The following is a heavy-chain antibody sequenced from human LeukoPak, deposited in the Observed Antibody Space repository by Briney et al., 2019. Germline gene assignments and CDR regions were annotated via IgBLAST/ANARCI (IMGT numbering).Heavy chain of an antibody. V-gene: IGHV3-74*03. CDR1: GFTFRTYW. CDR3: VRALGGDYFDY. Sequence: AGTLRLSCEASGFTFRTYWMDWDRQAPGKVLVWDDSIKRVGGNTKYRDSVTSRFTISRDNAKNTLYLQMNSLRAEDTAVYYCVRALGGDYFDYWGQGALVTVSS. J-gene: IGHJ4*02. CDR2: IKRVGGNT.